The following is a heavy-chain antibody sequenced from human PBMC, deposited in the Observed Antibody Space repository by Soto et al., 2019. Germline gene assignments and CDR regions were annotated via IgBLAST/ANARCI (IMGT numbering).Heavy chain of an antibody. CDR2: IYYSGST. Sequence: SETLSLTCTVSGGSISSGDYYWSWISQPPGKGLEWIGYIYYSGSTYYNPSLKSRVTISVDTSKNQFSLKLSSVTAADTAVYYCAREAAGYYDILTGPHFDYWGQGTLVTVSS. CDR3: AREAAGYYDILTGPHFDY. D-gene: IGHD3-9*01. V-gene: IGHV4-30-4*01. J-gene: IGHJ4*02. CDR1: GGSISSGDYY.